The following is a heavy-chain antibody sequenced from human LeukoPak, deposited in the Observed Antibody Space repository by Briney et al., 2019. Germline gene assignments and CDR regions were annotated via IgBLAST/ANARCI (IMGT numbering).Heavy chain of an antibody. CDR3: RFVVAAGDRDY. CDR1: GSTSNKYA. Sequence: GGSLRLSCAASGSTSNKYAMQWVRQSPGKRLEYVSAIGSDGGSPYHADSVKGRFTVSRDSSKNTLYLQMGSLRAEDMAVYYCRFVVAAGDRDYWGRGTLVTVSS. CDR2: IGSDGGSP. V-gene: IGHV3-64*02. D-gene: IGHD6-13*01. J-gene: IGHJ4*02.